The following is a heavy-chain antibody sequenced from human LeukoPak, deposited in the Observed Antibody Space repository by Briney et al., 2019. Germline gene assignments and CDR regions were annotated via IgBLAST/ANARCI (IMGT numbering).Heavy chain of an antibody. D-gene: IGHD5-18*01. J-gene: IGHJ4*02. CDR3: AKDGVDTAIDH. CDR1: GFTFSSYG. V-gene: IGHV3-30*18. Sequence: GGSLRLSCAASGFTFSSYGMHWVRQAPGKGLEWVAVISFDGSNKYYADSVKGRFTISRDNSKNTLYLQMNSLRAEDTAVYYCAKDGVDTAIDHWGQGTLVTVSS. CDR2: ISFDGSNK.